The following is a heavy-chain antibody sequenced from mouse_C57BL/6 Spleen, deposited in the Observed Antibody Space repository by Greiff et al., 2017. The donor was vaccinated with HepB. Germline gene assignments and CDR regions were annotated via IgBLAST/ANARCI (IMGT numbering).Heavy chain of an antibody. Sequence: EVKLQESGPELVKPGASVKMSCKASGYTFTDYNMHWVKQSHGKSLEWIGYINPNNGGTSYNQKFKGKATLTVNKSSSTAYMELRSLTSEDSAVYYCARGNYGCHWYFDVWGTGTTVTVSS. CDR1: GYTFTDYN. V-gene: IGHV1-22*01. D-gene: IGHD2-2*01. CDR3: ARGNYGCHWYFDV. CDR2: INPNNGGT. J-gene: IGHJ1*03.